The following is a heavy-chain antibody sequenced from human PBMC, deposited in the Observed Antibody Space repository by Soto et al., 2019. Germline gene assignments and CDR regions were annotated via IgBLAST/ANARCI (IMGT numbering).Heavy chain of an antibody. D-gene: IGHD5-12*01. J-gene: IGHJ3*02. CDR2: FSYDGSNK. Sequence: GGSLRLSCAASGFTFSNYGMHWVRQVPGKGLEWVAVFSYDGSNKYYADSVKGRFTISRHNSKNTLYLQMNSLRAEDTAVYYYARDHSGYDGSYAFDIWGQGTMVTVSS. CDR1: GFTFSNYG. CDR3: ARDHSGYDGSYAFDI. V-gene: IGHV3-30*03.